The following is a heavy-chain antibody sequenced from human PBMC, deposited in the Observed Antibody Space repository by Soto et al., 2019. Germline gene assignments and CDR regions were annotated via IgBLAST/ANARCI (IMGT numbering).Heavy chain of an antibody. CDR1: GGTFSTSS. CDR2: ILPVFGTA. J-gene: IGHJ3*02. D-gene: IGHD4-17*01. V-gene: IGHV1-69*14. CDR3: ARGHEYGGNSDAFDI. Sequence: QVHLVQSGAEVKKPGSSVKVSCKASGGTFSTSSINWLRQAPGQRPEWMGNILPVFGTADYAQKFRDRVPITADKSTNTAYMEMRSLFSANAAVYYCARGHEYGGNSDAFDIWGQGTVVTVSS.